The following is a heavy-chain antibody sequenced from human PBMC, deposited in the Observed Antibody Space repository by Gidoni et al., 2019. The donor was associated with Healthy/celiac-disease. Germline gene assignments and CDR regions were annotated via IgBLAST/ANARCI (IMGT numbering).Heavy chain of an antibody. V-gene: IGHV1-69*01. Sequence: QVQLVQSGAEVKKPGSSVKVSCKASGGTFSSYAISWVRQAPGQGLEWMGGIIPICGTANYAQKFQGRVTITADESTSTAYMELSSLRSEDTAVYYCASGYYDILTGYAPNYYYYYYMDVWGKGTTVTVSS. D-gene: IGHD3-9*01. CDR2: IIPICGTA. CDR1: GGTFSSYA. CDR3: ASGYYDILTGYAPNYYYYYYMDV. J-gene: IGHJ6*03.